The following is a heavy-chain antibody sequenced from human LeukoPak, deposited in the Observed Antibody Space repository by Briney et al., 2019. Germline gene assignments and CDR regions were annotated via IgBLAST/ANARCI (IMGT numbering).Heavy chain of an antibody. V-gene: IGHV4-30-2*01. D-gene: IGHD3-22*01. Sequence: KPSETLSLTCAVSGGPISSGGYSWSWIRQPPGKGLEWIGYIYHSGSTYYNPSLKSRVTISVDRSKNQFSLKLSSVTAADTAVYYCARETYYYDSSGYYDYWGQGTLVTVSS. CDR1: GGPISSGGYS. CDR3: ARETYYYDSSGYYDY. CDR2: IYHSGST. J-gene: IGHJ4*02.